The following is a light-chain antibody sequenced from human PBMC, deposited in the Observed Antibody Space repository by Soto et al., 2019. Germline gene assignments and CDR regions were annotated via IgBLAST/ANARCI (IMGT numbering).Light chain of an antibody. CDR1: QDISSW. CDR3: QQADSFPLT. CDR2: AAS. V-gene: IGKV1-12*01. J-gene: IGKJ4*01. Sequence: DILMTQSPASVSASVGDRVTITCRASQDISSWLAWYQQKPGHAPKVLIFAASTLQRGVPSRFSGSGSGTDFTLTISSLQPEDFATYYCQQADSFPLTFGGGTKV.